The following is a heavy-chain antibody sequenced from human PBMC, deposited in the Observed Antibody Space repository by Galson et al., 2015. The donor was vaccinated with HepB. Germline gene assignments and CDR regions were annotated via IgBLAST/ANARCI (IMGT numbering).Heavy chain of an antibody. CDR2: ISYDGSNQ. CDR1: GLTFSTYA. Sequence: SLRLSCAASGLTFSTYAMHWVRQAPGKGLEWVAVISYDGSNQYYADSVKGRFTISRDNSKNTLYLQMNSLRTEDTAVYYCATDFWSGYLRLYYYYGMDVWGQGTTVTVSS. V-gene: IGHV3-30*04. CDR3: ATDFWSGYLRLYYYYGMDV. D-gene: IGHD3-3*01. J-gene: IGHJ6*02.